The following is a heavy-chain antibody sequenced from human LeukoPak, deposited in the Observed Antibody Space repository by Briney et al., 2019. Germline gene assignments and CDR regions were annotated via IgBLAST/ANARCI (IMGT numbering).Heavy chain of an antibody. CDR3: ARQPNDYASRYDMDV. CDR2: IYPGDSDT. V-gene: IGHV5-51*01. J-gene: IGHJ6*02. D-gene: IGHD4-17*01. Sequence: GESLKISCKASGYSFTNYWIGWVRQMPGKGLEWMGIIYPGDSDTRYSPSFQGQVTISADKSISTAYLQWSSLKASDTAMYYCARQPNDYASRYDMDVWGQGTTVTVSS. CDR1: GYSFTNYW.